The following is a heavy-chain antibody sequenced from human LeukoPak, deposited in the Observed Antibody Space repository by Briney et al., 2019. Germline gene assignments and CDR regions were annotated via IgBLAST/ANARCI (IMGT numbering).Heavy chain of an antibody. CDR1: GYTFTSYG. CDR2: ISAYNGNT. J-gene: IGHJ6*02. D-gene: IGHD3-10*01. V-gene: IGHV1-18*01. Sequence: GASVKVSCKASGYTFTSYGTSWVRQAPGQGLEWMGWISAYNGNTNYAQKLQGRVTMSTDTSTSTAYMELRSLRSDDTAVYYCARDLITMVRGVILYYYGMDVWGQGTTITVSS. CDR3: ARDLITMVRGVILYYYGMDV.